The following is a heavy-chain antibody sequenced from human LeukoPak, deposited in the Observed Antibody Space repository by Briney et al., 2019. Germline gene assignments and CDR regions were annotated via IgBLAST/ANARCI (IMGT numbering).Heavy chain of an antibody. Sequence: PGGSLRLSCAVSGFTSGTYGMQWARQAPGKGLEWVAFIQYSGDNKHYAGSVKGRFTISRDTSKSTVYLQMNSLRAGDTAVYYCAKDANWAFHYWGQGTLVTVSS. CDR1: GFTSGTYG. J-gene: IGHJ4*02. CDR3: AKDANWAFHY. V-gene: IGHV3-30*02. CDR2: IQYSGDNK. D-gene: IGHD7-27*01.